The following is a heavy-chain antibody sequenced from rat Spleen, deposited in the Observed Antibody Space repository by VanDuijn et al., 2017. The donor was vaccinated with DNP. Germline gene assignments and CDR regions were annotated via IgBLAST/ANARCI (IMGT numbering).Heavy chain of an antibody. J-gene: IGHJ2*01. V-gene: IGHV5-7*01. D-gene: IGHD1-11*01. CDR3: ARYSFRRVWDY. CDR1: GFTFSNYG. CDR2: ISYDGSTT. Sequence: EVQLVESGGGLVQSGRSLKLSCAASGFTFSNYGMAWVRQAPKKGLEWVATISYDGSTTYYRDSVRGRFTISRDNAESTLYLQMSSLRSEDMATYYCARYSFRRVWDYWGQGVSVTVSS.